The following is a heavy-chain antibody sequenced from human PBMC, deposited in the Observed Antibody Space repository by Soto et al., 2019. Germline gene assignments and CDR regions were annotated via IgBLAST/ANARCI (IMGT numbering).Heavy chain of an antibody. CDR3: AREEADSSADLIDP. D-gene: IGHD6-19*01. V-gene: IGHV3-7*01. CDR1: GFTFSSYW. CDR2: IKQDGSEK. J-gene: IGHJ5*02. Sequence: EVQLVESGGGLVQPGGSLRLSCAASGFTFSSYWMSWVRQAPGKGLEWVANIKQDGSEKYYVDSVKGRFTISRDNAKNSVYLQMNGLRAEDTAVYYCAREEADSSADLIDPWGQGTLVTVSS.